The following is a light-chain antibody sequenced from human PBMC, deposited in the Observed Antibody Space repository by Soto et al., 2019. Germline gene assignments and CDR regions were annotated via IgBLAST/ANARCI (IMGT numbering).Light chain of an antibody. CDR1: QSVSSSY. CDR3: QQYNNWPRT. CDR2: GAS. Sequence: DIVLTQSPCTLSLSPGERATLPCRASQSVSSSYLAWYQQKPGQAPRLLIYGASSRATGIPDRLSGSGSGTDFTLTISRLEPEDFAVYYCQQYNNWPRTFGQGTNVDI. J-gene: IGKJ1*01. V-gene: IGKV3-20*01.